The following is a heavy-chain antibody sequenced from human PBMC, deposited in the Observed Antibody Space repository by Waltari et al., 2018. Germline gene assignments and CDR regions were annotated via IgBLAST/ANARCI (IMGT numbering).Heavy chain of an antibody. D-gene: IGHD1-1*01. Sequence: EVQVLESGGGLVQPGGSLRLSCAASGFTFSCCAMSWVRQAPGKGVEWVSTFNNGGDATYYAASVRGRFTISRDNSKNTLYLQVNSLRAEDTAIYYCAKLAGISAWYFDYWGQGTLVTVSS. J-gene: IGHJ4*02. V-gene: IGHV3-23*01. CDR2: FNNGGDAT. CDR1: GFTFSCCA. CDR3: AKLAGISAWYFDY.